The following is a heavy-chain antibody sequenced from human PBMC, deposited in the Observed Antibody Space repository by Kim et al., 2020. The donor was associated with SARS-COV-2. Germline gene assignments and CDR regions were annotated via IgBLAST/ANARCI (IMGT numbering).Heavy chain of an antibody. V-gene: IGHV3-23*01. CDR3: LKEGWGWFWDY. D-gene: IGHD3-10*01. Sequence: GGSLRLSCTTSGFTFTGYAMSWVRQAPGKGLEWVSCIDGSDGTTYYVDSVKGRFSISRDDSKNNLYLQMSDLRADDTAAYFCLKEGWGWFWDYWGQGTLVTVSS. CDR2: IDGSDGTT. J-gene: IGHJ4*02. CDR1: GFTFTGYA.